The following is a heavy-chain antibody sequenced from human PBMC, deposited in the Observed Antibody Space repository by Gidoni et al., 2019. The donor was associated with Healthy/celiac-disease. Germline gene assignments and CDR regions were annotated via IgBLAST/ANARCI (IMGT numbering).Heavy chain of an antibody. V-gene: IGHV3-30*18. CDR3: AKGDKGKNTYYYGSGSYYADWFDP. CDR1: GFTFSSYG. CDR2: ISYDGSNK. D-gene: IGHD3-10*01. Sequence: QVQLVESGGGVVQPGRSLRLSCAASGFTFSSYGMPWVRQAPGKGLAWVAVISYDGSNKYYADSVKGRFTISRDNSKNTLYLQMNSLRAEDTAVYYCAKGDKGKNTYYYGSGSYYADWFDPWGQGTLVTVSS. J-gene: IGHJ5*02.